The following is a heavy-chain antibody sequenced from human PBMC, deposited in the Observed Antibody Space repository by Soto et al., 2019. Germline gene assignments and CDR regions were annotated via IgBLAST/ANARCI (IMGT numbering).Heavy chain of an antibody. CDR3: ARHPSDPGFDY. CDR2: IYYSGST. V-gene: IGHV4-59*08. J-gene: IGHJ4*02. CDR1: GGSISSYY. Sequence: QVQLQESGPGLVKPSETLSLTCTVSGGSISSYYWSWIRQPPGKGLEWIGYIYYSGSTNYNPSLKSRVTISVDTSKNQFSLKLSSVTAADTAVYYCARHPSDPGFDYWGQGTLVTVSS. D-gene: IGHD3-10*01.